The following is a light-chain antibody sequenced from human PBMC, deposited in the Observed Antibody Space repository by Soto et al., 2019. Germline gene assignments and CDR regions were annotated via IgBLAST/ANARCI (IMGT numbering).Light chain of an antibody. J-gene: IGLJ2*01. Sequence: QSMLTQPPSVSAAPGQKVTISCSGGSSNIGNNYVSWYQQLPGTAPKLLIYENNKRPSGIPDRFSGSKSGTSATLGITGLQTGDEADYYCGTWDSSLSVVFGGGTKLTVL. CDR3: GTWDSSLSVV. CDR1: SSNIGNNY. CDR2: ENN. V-gene: IGLV1-51*02.